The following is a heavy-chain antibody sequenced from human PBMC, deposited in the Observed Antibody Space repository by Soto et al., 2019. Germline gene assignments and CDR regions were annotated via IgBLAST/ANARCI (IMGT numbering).Heavy chain of an antibody. CDR1: GFTFTNYA. CDR3: AKFGMATTKRSPPYSIDY. V-gene: IGHV3-23*01. CDR2: ISGSGGTT. D-gene: IGHD1-1*01. Sequence: GGSLRLSCAASGFTFTNYALSWARQAPGKGLEWVSTISGSGGTTYYADSVKGRFTISRDNSKNTFYLQMNSLRAEDTAVYYCAKFGMATTKRSPPYSIDYWGPGPLVTLSS. J-gene: IGHJ4*02.